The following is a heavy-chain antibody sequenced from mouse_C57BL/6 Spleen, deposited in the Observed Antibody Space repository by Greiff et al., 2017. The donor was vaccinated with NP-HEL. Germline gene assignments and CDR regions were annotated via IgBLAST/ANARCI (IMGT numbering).Heavy chain of an antibody. CDR2: IRNKANGYTT. J-gene: IGHJ4*01. D-gene: IGHD1-1*01. V-gene: IGHV7-3*01. CDR1: GFTFTDYY. Sequence: EVKLQESGGGLVQPGGSLSLSCAASGFTFTDYYMSWVRQPPGKALEWLGFIRNKANGYTTEYSASVKGRFTISRDNSQSILYLQMNALRAEDSATYYCARLFITNAMDYWGQGTSVTVSS. CDR3: ARLFITNAMDY.